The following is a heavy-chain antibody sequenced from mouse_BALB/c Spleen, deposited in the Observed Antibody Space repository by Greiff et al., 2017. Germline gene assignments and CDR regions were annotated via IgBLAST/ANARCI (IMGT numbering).Heavy chain of an antibody. V-gene: IGHV6-6*02. J-gene: IGHJ3*01. CDR3: TRDRYWFAY. CDR2: IRLKSNNYAT. Sequence: EVQRVESGGGLVQPGGSMKLSCVASGFTFSNYWMNWVRQSPEKGLEWVAEIRLKSNNYATHYAESVKGRFTISRDDSKSSVYLQMNNLRAEDTGIYYCTRDRYWFAYWGQGTLVTVSA. D-gene: IGHD2-14*01. CDR1: GFTFSNYW.